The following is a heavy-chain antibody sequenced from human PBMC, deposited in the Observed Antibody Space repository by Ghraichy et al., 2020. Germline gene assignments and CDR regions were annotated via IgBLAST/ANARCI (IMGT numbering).Heavy chain of an antibody. Sequence: SETLSLTCTVSGGSISSSSYYWGWIRQPPGKGLEWIGSIHYSGSTYYNPSLKSRVNISVDTSKNQFSLKLSSVTAADTAVYYCARQYWSPFDDWGQGTLVTVSS. CDR3: ARQYWSPFDD. CDR2: IHYSGST. CDR1: GGSISSSSYY. D-gene: IGHD2-8*02. J-gene: IGHJ4*02. V-gene: IGHV4-39*01.